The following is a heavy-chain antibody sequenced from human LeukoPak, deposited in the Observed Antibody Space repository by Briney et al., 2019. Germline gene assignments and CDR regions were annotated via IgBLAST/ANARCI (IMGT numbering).Heavy chain of an antibody. CDR1: GFTFSSHW. CDR2: INRDGSST. CDR3: ATNMYYYDSGAIFYYYYGMDI. D-gene: IGHD3-22*01. V-gene: IGHV3-74*01. J-gene: IGHJ6*02. Sequence: PGGSLRLSCSASGFTFSSHWMHWVRQAPGKGLVWVSRINRDGSSTYYADSVRGRFAISRDNAKNTLYLQMSSLRAEDTAVYYCATNMYYYDSGAIFYYYYGMDIWGQGTTVTVSS.